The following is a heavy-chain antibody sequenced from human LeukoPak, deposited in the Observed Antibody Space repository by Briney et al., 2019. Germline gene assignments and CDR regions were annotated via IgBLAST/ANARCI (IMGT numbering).Heavy chain of an antibody. CDR1: GFTFSNAW. CDR2: IKSKTDGGTT. CDR3: TTGVLGWPYTYGMDV. D-gene: IGHD3-3*01. Sequence: GGSLRLSCAASGFTFSNAWMSWVRQAPGKGLEWVGRIKSKTDGGTTDYAAPVKGRFTISRDDSKNTLYLQMNSLKTEDTAVYYCTTGVLGWPYTYGMDVWGQGTTVTVSS. J-gene: IGHJ6*02. V-gene: IGHV3-15*01.